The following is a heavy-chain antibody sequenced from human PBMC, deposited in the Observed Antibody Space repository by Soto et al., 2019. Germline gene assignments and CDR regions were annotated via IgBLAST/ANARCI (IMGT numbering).Heavy chain of an antibody. D-gene: IGHD3-9*01. CDR1: GFTFSSYG. V-gene: IGHV3-33*01. Sequence: GGSLRLSSAASGFTFSSYGMHWVRQAPGKGLEWVAVIWYDGSNKYYADSVKGRFTISRDNSKNTLYLQMNSLRAEDTAVYYCARDRGYDILTGSPYYYYYGMDVWGQGTTVTVSS. J-gene: IGHJ6*02. CDR3: ARDRGYDILTGSPYYYYYGMDV. CDR2: IWYDGSNK.